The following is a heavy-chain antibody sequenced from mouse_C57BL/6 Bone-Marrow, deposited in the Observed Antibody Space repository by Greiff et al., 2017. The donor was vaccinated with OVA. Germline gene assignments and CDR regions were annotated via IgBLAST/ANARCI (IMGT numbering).Heavy chain of an antibody. Sequence: EVKLVESGGDLVKPGGSLKLSCAASGFTFSSYGMSWVRQTPDTRLEWVATISSGGRYTYYPDSVKGRFTISRDNAKNTLYLQMSSLKSEDTAMYYCARHEGSSDISCAYWGQGTLVTVSA. CDR2: ISSGGRYT. J-gene: IGHJ3*01. CDR1: GFTFSSYG. CDR3: ARHEGSSDISCAY. D-gene: IGHD1-1*01. V-gene: IGHV5-6*01.